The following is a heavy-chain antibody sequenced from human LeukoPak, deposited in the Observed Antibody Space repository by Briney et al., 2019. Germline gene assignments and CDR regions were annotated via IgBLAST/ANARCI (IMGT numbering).Heavy chain of an antibody. CDR2: INPNSGGT. D-gene: IGHD6-13*01. Sequence: GASVKVSCKASGYTFTGYYMHWVRQAPGQGLEWMGWINPNSGGTNYAQKFQGRVTMTRDTSISTAYMELSRLRSDDTAVYYCARDISSAAEENWFDPWGQGTLVTVSS. CDR1: GYTFTGYY. V-gene: IGHV1-2*02. CDR3: ARDISSAAEENWFDP. J-gene: IGHJ5*02.